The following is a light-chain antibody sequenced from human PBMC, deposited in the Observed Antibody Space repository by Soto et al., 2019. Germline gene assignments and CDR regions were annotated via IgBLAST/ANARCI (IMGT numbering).Light chain of an antibody. J-gene: IGLJ1*01. CDR1: SNDVGAYDY. CDR2: DVI. V-gene: IGLV2-11*01. CDR3: CSYAGSFTYI. Sequence: QSVLTQPRSVSGSPGQSVTISCTGTSNDVGAYDYDSWYQQHPGKAPKLILYDVIKRPSGVRDRFSGSKSANTASLTISGLQAEDEADYYCCSYAGSFTYIFGSGTKLTVL.